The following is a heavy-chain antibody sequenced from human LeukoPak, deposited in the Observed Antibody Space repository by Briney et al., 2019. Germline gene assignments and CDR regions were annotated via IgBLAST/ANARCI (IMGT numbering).Heavy chain of an antibody. CDR1: GYTFTSYG. J-gene: IGHJ3*02. D-gene: IGHD6-13*01. V-gene: IGHV1-18*01. CDR3: ASSYSSSWYAWGAFDI. Sequence: ASVKVSCKASGYTFTSYGISWVRQAPGQGLEWMGWISAYNGNTNYAQKLQGRVTMTTDTSTSTAYMEPRSLRSDDTAVYYCASSYSSSWYAWGAFDIWGQGTMVTVSS. CDR2: ISAYNGNT.